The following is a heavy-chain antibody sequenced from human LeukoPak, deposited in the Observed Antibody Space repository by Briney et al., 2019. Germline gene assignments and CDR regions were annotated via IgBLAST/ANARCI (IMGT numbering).Heavy chain of an antibody. CDR3: ARGRPYSSSSDFDY. Sequence: ASVKVSCKASGYTFTSYGISWVRQATGQGLEWMGWMNPNSGNTGYAQKFQGRVTITRNTSISTAYMELSSLRSEDTAVYYCARGRPYSSSSDFDYWGQGTLVTVSS. D-gene: IGHD6-6*01. V-gene: IGHV1-8*03. CDR2: MNPNSGNT. J-gene: IGHJ4*02. CDR1: GYTFTSYG.